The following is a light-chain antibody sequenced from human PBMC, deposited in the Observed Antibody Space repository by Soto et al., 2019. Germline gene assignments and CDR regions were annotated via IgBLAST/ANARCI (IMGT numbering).Light chain of an antibody. J-gene: IGKJ2*01. V-gene: IGKV3-20*01. CDR2: EAS. CDR1: QTVRGNY. Sequence: FVLTQSPGTLSLSPGERATLSCRASQTVRGNYIAWYQQKPGQAPRVLIFEASRRATGTPDRFSDSGSGTDFTLTISRLEPEDFAVYYCQQYVNSPFTFGQGTNLEI. CDR3: QQYVNSPFT.